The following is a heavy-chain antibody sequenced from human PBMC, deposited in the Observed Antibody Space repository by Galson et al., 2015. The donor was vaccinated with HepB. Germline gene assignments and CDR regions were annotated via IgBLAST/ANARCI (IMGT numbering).Heavy chain of an antibody. CDR1: GYIFTSDH. Sequence: SVKVSCKASGYIFTSDHMHWVRQAPGQGLKWMGIINPSGGSATYAQKFEGRVTMTRDTSTSTVYMELGSLTSEDTAVYFCAREGPGPAAFSYWGQGTLVTVSS. V-gene: IGHV1-46*01. CDR2: INPSGGSA. J-gene: IGHJ4*02. CDR3: AREGPGPAAFSY. D-gene: IGHD2-2*01.